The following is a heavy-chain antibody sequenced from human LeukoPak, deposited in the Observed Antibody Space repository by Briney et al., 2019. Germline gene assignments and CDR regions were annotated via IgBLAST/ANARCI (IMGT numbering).Heavy chain of an antibody. CDR1: GFTFSGSA. CDR3: TIPINYYDSSGYYSPFGY. D-gene: IGHD3-22*01. J-gene: IGHJ4*02. V-gene: IGHV3-73*01. Sequence: PGGSLRLSCAASGFTFSGSAMHWVRQASGKGLEWVGRIRSKANSYATAYAASVKGRFTISRDDSKNTAYLQMNSLKTKDTAVYYCTIPINYYDSSGYYSPFGYWGQGTLVTVSS. CDR2: IRSKANSYAT.